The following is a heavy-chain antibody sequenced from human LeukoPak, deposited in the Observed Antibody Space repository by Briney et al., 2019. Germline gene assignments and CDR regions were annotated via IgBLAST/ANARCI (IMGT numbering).Heavy chain of an antibody. CDR3: TTQADCSSTSCYSMDV. J-gene: IGHJ6*02. D-gene: IGHD2-2*01. Sequence: GGSLRLSCAASGFTFSNAWMSWVRQAPGKGLEWVGRIKSKTDGGTTDYAAPVKGRFTISRDDTKNTLYLQMNSLKTEDTAVYYCTTQADCSSTSCYSMDVWGQGTTVTVSS. V-gene: IGHV3-15*01. CDR2: IKSKTDGGTT. CDR1: GFTFSNAW.